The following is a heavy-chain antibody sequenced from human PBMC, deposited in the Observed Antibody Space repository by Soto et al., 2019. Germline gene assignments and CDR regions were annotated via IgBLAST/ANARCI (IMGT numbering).Heavy chain of an antibody. J-gene: IGHJ6*03. CDR3: ALNYDFWSGYHYYYYYYMDV. CDR2: ISAYNGNT. CDR1: GYTLTSYG. Sequence: QVQLVQSGAEVKKPGASVKVSCKASGYTLTSYGISWVRQAPGQGLEWMGWISAYNGNTNYAQKLQGRVTMTTDTSTSTAYMELRSLRSDDTAVYYCALNYDFWSGYHYYYYYYMDVWGKGTTVTVSS. V-gene: IGHV1-18*01. D-gene: IGHD3-3*01.